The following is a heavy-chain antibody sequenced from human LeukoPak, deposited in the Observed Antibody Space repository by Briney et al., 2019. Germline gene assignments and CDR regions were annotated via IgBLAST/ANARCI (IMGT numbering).Heavy chain of an antibody. CDR1: GGSISSYY. CDR2: IYYSGST. D-gene: IGHD6-19*01. CDR3: ARDRIAVAANPDYYYYMDV. Sequence: SETLSLTCTVSGGSISSYYWSWIRQPPGKGLEWIGYIYYSGSTNYNPSLKSRVTISVDTSKNQFSLKLSSVTAADTAVYYCARDRIAVAANPDYYYYMDVWGKGTTVTVSS. V-gene: IGHV4-59*01. J-gene: IGHJ6*03.